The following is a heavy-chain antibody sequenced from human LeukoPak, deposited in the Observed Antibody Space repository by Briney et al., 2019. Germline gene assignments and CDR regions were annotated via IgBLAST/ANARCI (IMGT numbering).Heavy chain of an antibody. D-gene: IGHD6-6*01. V-gene: IGHV4-34*01. CDR1: GGSFSGYY. CDR2: INHSGST. J-gene: IGHJ3*02. Sequence: PSETLSLTCAVYGGSFSGYYWSWIRQPPGKGLEWIGEINHSGSTNYNASLKSRVTISVDTSKNQFSLKLSSVTAADTAVYYCAREIVSSSNAFDIWGQGTMVTVSS. CDR3: AREIVSSSNAFDI.